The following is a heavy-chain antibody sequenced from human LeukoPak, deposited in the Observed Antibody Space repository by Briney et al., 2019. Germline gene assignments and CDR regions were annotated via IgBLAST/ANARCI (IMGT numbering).Heavy chain of an antibody. Sequence: SETLFLTCTVSGVSISSSNSYWGWIRQPPGKGLEWIGSIYYSGNTYYNASLKSRVTISVDTSKNQFSLKLSSVTAADTAVYYCARSASYYDFWSGYTDNWFDPWGQGTLVTVSS. D-gene: IGHD3-3*01. CDR1: GVSISSSNSY. CDR3: ARSASYYDFWSGYTDNWFDP. V-gene: IGHV4-39*07. CDR2: IYYSGNT. J-gene: IGHJ5*02.